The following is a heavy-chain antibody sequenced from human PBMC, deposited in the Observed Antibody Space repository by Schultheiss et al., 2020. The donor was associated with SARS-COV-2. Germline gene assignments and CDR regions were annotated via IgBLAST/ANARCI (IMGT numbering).Heavy chain of an antibody. J-gene: IGHJ2*01. V-gene: IGHV5-51*01. Sequence: GESLKISCEGSGYSFTAYWIAWVRQMPGKGLEWMGIIYPGEGDSETRYSPSFQGQVTFSADKSISTAYLQWSSLKASDTAMYYCARHLTLDWYFDLWGRGTLVTVSS. CDR2: IYPGEGDSET. CDR1: GYSFTAYW. D-gene: IGHD3-3*02. CDR3: ARHLTLDWYFDL.